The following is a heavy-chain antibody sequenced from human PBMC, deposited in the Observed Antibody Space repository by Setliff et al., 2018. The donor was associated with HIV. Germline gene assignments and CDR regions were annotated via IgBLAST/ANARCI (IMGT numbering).Heavy chain of an antibody. Sequence: EASVKVSCKAAGYNFLSYGFSWVRQAPGQGFQWMGWISAYKGNTIYAQNLQGRVTMTTDTSTSTVYMELRSLTSDDTAVYYCAKADCTSSSCYSPFNAWGPGTMVTVS. CDR2: ISAYKGNT. D-gene: IGHD3-22*01. V-gene: IGHV1-18*04. CDR3: AKADCTSSSCYSPFNA. J-gene: IGHJ3*01. CDR1: GYNFLSYG.